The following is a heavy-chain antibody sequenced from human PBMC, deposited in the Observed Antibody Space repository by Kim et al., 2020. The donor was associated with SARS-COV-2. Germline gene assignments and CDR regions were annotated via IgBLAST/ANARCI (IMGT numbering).Heavy chain of an antibody. CDR1: GYSISSGYY. Sequence: SETLSLTCTVSGYSISSGYYWGWIRQPPGKGLEWIGSIYHSGSTYYNPSLKSRVTISVDTSKNQFSLKLSSVTAADTAVYYCAREGSGVVRGNFFSWGQGTLVTVSS. V-gene: IGHV4-38-2*02. J-gene: IGHJ5*02. CDR3: AREGSGVVRGNFFS. D-gene: IGHD6-19*01. CDR2: IYHSGST.